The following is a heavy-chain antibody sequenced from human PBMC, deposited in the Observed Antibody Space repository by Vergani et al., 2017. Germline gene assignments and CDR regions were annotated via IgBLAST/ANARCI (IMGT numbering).Heavy chain of an antibody. V-gene: IGHV4-59*01. CDR3: ARNPPRIPPHYYGAGTRGDY. J-gene: IGHJ4*02. CDR2: IYYSGST. Sequence: QVQLQESGPGLVKPSETLSLTCTVSGGSISSYYWSWIRQPPGKGLEWIEYIYYSGSTNYNPSLKSRVTIAVDTSKNQFSLKLSSVTAADTAVYYCARNPPRIPPHYYGAGTRGDYWGQGTLVTVSS. CDR1: GGSISSYY. D-gene: IGHD3-10*01.